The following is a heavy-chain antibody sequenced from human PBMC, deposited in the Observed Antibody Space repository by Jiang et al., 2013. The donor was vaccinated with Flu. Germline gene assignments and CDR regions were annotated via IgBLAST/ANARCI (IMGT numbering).Heavy chain of an antibody. CDR2: IYYSGST. J-gene: IGHJ3*02. CDR3: ASGYCSSTSCYLRGYSYGYGAPDAFDI. D-gene: IGHD2-2*01. CDR1: GGSISSSSYY. V-gene: IGHV4-39*01. Sequence: KPSETLSLTCTVSGGSISSSSYYWGWIRQPPGKGLEWIGSIYYSGSTYYNPSLKSRVTISVDTSKNQFSLKLSSVTAADTAVYYCASGYCSSTSCYLRGYSYGYGAPDAFDIWGQGTMVTVSS.